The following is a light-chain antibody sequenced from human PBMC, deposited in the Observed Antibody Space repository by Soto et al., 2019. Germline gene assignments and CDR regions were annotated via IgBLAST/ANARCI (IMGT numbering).Light chain of an antibody. CDR1: QSISSW. V-gene: IGKV1-5*03. CDR3: QQYNSYWT. J-gene: IGKJ1*01. CDR2: KAS. Sequence: DIQITQSPSTLSASVGDIVTITCRASQSISSWLAWYQQEPGKAPKLLIYKASSLESGVPSRFSGSGSGTEFTITISSLQPYDFASYYCQQYNSYWTFGQGTKVEIK.